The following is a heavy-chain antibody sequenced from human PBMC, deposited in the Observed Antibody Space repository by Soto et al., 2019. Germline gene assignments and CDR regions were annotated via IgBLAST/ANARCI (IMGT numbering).Heavy chain of an antibody. J-gene: IGHJ4*02. D-gene: IGHD3-3*01. Sequence: QVQLVESGGGVVQPGRSLRLSCAASGFTFSSYGMHWVRQAPGKGLEGVAVIWYDGSNKYYADSVKGRFTISRDNSKNTLYLQMNSLRAEDTAVYYCARGEGTRFPVDYWGQGTLVTVSS. V-gene: IGHV3-33*01. CDR1: GFTFSSYG. CDR3: ARGEGTRFPVDY. CDR2: IWYDGSNK.